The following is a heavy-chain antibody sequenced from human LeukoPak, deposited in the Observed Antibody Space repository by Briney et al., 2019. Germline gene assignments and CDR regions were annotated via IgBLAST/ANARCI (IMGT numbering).Heavy chain of an antibody. D-gene: IGHD2-21*02. Sequence: GASVKVSCKASGYTFTSYGISWVRQAPGQGLECMGWISAYNGNTNYAQKLQGRVTMTTDTSTSTAYMELRSLRSDDTAVYYCARVCGGDCYPLDYHYYYYMDVWGKGTTVTVSS. CDR1: GYTFTSYG. CDR3: ARVCGGDCYPLDYHYYYYMDV. V-gene: IGHV1-18*01. J-gene: IGHJ6*03. CDR2: ISAYNGNT.